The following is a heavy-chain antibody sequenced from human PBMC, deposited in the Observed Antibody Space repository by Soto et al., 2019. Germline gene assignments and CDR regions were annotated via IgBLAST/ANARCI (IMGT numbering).Heavy chain of an antibody. CDR3: ARGLWDTDY. V-gene: IGHV4-61*01. CDR1: GGSVSSGSSY. D-gene: IGHD3-16*01. CDR2: IYYSGST. J-gene: IGHJ4*02. Sequence: SETLSLTCTVSGGSVSSGSSYWSWIRQPPGKGLEWIGYIYYSGSTNYNTSLKSRVTISVDTSKNQFSLKLNSVTAADTAVYYCARGLWDTDYWGQGALVTVSS.